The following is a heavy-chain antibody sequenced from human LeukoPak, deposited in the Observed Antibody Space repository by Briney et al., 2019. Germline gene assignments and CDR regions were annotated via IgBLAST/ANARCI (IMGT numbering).Heavy chain of an antibody. J-gene: IGHJ5*02. D-gene: IGHD3-22*01. CDR1: GGTFSSYA. CDR3: AGLYYYDSSGYSSWFDP. V-gene: IGHV1-69*13. Sequence: ASVKVSCKASGGTFSSYAISWVRQAPGQGLEWMGGIIPIFGTANYAQKFQGRVTITADESTSTAYMELSSLRSEDTAVYYCAGLYYYDSSGYSSWFDPWGQGTLVTVSS. CDR2: IIPIFGTA.